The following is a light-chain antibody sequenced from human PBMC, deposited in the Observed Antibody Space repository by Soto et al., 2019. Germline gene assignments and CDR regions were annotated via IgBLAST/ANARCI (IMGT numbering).Light chain of an antibody. CDR2: DAS. J-gene: IGKJ5*01. CDR1: QSVSSY. V-gene: IGKV3-11*01. CDR3: QQRSNWPPIT. Sequence: EVVLSQSPATLSLSTGERATLSCRASQSVSSYLACYQQKPGQAPRRLIYDASNRATGIPARCSGSGSGADFTLTISSLEPEDVAVYYCQQRSNWPPITFGQGTLLEIK.